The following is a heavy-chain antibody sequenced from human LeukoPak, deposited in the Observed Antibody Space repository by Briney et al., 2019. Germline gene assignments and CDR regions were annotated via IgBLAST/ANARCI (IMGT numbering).Heavy chain of an antibody. V-gene: IGHV4-34*01. Sequence: SETLSLTCAVSGVSFDDYYWAWVRQTPGKGLEWIGEINHSGYTNDSPSLKSRVTLSIDTSRKQFSLNLRSVTVADAGTYYCTRMTTGHDYWGQGTLVTVSS. CDR1: GVSFDDYY. D-gene: IGHD4-17*01. CDR3: TRMTTGHDY. CDR2: INHSGYT. J-gene: IGHJ4*02.